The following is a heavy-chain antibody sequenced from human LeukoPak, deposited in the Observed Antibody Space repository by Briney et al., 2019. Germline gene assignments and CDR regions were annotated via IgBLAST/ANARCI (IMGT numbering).Heavy chain of an antibody. V-gene: IGHV1-69*06. CDR1: GGTFSRYA. CDR3: ARVPMVRGVIYYYYYMDV. Sequence: GASVKVSCKASGGTFSRYAISWVRQAPGQGLEWMGGIIPISATTNYAQKFQGRVTIAADKSTNIAYMELSSLRSDDTAVYYCARVPMVRGVIYYYYYMDVWGKGTTVTVSS. D-gene: IGHD3-10*01. J-gene: IGHJ6*03. CDR2: IIPISATT.